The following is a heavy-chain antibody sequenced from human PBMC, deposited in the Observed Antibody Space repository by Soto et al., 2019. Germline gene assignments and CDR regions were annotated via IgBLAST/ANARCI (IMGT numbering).Heavy chain of an antibody. CDR2: IYYSGSA. Sequence: SETLSLTXTVSGGSISSGANYWSWVRQGPGKGLEWIGNIYYSGSAYYNPSLKSRLTMSVDTSKNSFSLKLTSVTAADTAVYYCARVLCSSTTCYFPGWFDPWGQGTLVTVSS. V-gene: IGHV4-31*02. CDR3: ARVLCSSTTCYFPGWFDP. D-gene: IGHD2-2*01. J-gene: IGHJ5*02. CDR1: GGSISSGANY.